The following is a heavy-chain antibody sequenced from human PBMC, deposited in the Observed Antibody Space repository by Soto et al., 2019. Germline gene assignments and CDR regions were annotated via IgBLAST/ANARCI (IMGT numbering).Heavy chain of an antibody. CDR1: GIIFSSFG. V-gene: IGHV3-30*03. CDR3: MTPGSAAHSDY. Sequence: QVQLVESGGGVVQAGTSLRLSCAVSGIIFSSFGMHWVRQAPGKGLEWVALISHDGSSSFYADAVRGRFTISRDNSRDTVFLQMSGLRTEDTALYYCMTPGSAAHSDYWGNGTLVTVSS. D-gene: IGHD4-17*01. CDR2: ISHDGSSS. J-gene: IGHJ4*01.